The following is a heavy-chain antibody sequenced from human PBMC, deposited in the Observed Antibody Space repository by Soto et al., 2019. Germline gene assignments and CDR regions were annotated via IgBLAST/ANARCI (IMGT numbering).Heavy chain of an antibody. CDR1: GSFISSDAFY. CDR2: LSHSGRT. Sequence: PSETLSLTCSVSGSFISSDAFYWGWFRQPPGKGLEWIGSLSHSGRTFYNASLRSRVEISVETLQFSLRLNSVSAADTAIYYCGRGDFPAVVDYWVRGSLVTVSS. D-gene: IGHD6-6*01. CDR3: GRGDFPAVVDY. V-gene: IGHV4-39*01. J-gene: IGHJ4*02.